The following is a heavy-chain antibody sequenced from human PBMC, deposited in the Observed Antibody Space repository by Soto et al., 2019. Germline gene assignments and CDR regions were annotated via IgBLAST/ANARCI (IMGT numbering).Heavy chain of an antibody. CDR2: ISGSGGST. D-gene: IGHD2-2*01. Sequence: GESLKISCAASGFTFSSYAMSWVRQAPGKGLEWVSAISGSGGSTYYADSVKGRFTIPRDNSKNTLYLQMNSLRAEDTAVYYCAKGCSSTSCYPPGGMDVWGQGTTVTVSS. CDR1: GFTFSSYA. CDR3: AKGCSSTSCYPPGGMDV. J-gene: IGHJ6*02. V-gene: IGHV3-23*01.